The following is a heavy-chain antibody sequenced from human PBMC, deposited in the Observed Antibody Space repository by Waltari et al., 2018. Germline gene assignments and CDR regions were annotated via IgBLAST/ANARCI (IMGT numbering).Heavy chain of an antibody. CDR1: GGTFSSYA. Sequence: QVQLVQSGAEVKKPGSSVKVSCKASGGTFSSYAISWVRQAPGQGLEWMGGIIPILGTANYAQKCQGRVTITADKSTSTAYMELSSLRSEDTAVYYCASRRWLRTTLDYWGQGTLVTVSS. CDR3: ASRRWLRTTLDY. J-gene: IGHJ4*02. CDR2: IIPILGTA. V-gene: IGHV1-69*14. D-gene: IGHD5-12*01.